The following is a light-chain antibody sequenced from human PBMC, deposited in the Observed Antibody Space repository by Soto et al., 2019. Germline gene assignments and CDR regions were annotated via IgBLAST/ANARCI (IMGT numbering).Light chain of an antibody. V-gene: IGLV1-51*01. Sequence: QSVLTQPPSVSAAPGQKVTISCSGSSSNTGNNYISWYQQLPGTAPKLLIYDNHKRPSGIPDRFSGSKSGTSATLGITGLQTGDEADYYCGTWDSSLSAGVFGGGTKVTVL. CDR1: SSNTGNNY. CDR3: GTWDSSLSAGV. J-gene: IGLJ2*01. CDR2: DNH.